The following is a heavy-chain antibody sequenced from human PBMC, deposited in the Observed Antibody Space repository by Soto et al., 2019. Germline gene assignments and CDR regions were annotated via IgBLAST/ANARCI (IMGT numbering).Heavy chain of an antibody. J-gene: IGHJ4*02. D-gene: IGHD6-13*01. Sequence: QITLKESGPTLVKPTQTLTLTCTFSGFSLSTSVVGVAWIRQPPGKYLEWLALIFWDDDKRYSPSLKSRLTITKDPSKNQVVLAMTNMDPVDTAPYYCVQRTWMAGNSWISGYWGQGTLVTVSS. V-gene: IGHV2-5*02. CDR1: GFSLSTSVVG. CDR2: IFWDDDK. CDR3: VQRTWMAGNSWISGY.